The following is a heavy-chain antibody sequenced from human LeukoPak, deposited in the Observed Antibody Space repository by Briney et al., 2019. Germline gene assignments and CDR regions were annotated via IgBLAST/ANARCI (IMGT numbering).Heavy chain of an antibody. D-gene: IGHD3-3*01. V-gene: IGHV4-31*03. CDR3: ARVYHDFWSGYYSAHYFDY. CDR1: GGSISSGGYY. CDR2: IYYSGST. Sequence: PSQTLSLTCTVSGGSISSGGYYWSWIRQHPGKGLGWIGYIYYSGSTYYNPSLKSRVTISVDTSKNQFSLKLSSVTAADTAVYYCARVYHDFWSGYYSAHYFDYWGQGTLVTVSS. J-gene: IGHJ4*02.